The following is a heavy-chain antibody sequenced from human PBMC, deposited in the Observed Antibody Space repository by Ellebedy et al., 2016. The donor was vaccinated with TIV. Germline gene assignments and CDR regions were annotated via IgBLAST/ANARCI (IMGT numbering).Heavy chain of an antibody. CDR1: GGTFSSYA. CDR2: IIPIFGTA. CDR3: ARDIAVAGRGPALDFQH. D-gene: IGHD6-19*01. J-gene: IGHJ1*01. Sequence: SVKVSCXASGGTFSSYAISWVRQAPGQGLEWMGGIIPIFGTANYAQKFQGRVTITADESTSTAYMELSSLRSEDTAVYYCARDIAVAGRGPALDFQHWGQGTLVTVSS. V-gene: IGHV1-69*13.